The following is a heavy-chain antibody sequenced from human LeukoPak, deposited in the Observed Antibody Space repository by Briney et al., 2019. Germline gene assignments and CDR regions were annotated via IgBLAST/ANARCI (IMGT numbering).Heavy chain of an antibody. J-gene: IGHJ3*02. D-gene: IGHD3-22*01. CDR3: AREDYDSSGYYVSDAFDI. CDR1: GGSISSYY. CDR2: IYYSGST. V-gene: IGHV4-59*01. Sequence: SETLSLTCTVSGGSISSYYWSWLRQPPGKGLEWIGYIYYSGSTNYNPSLKSRVTISVDTSKNQFSLKLSSVTAADTAVYYCAREDYDSSGYYVSDAFDIWGQGTMVTVSS.